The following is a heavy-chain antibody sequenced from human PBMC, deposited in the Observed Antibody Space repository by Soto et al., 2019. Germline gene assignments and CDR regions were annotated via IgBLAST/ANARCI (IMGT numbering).Heavy chain of an antibody. Sequence: EVQLLESGGGLVQPGGSLRLSCAASGFSFSSYAMSWVRQAPGKGLEWVSAISGSGGSTYYADSVRGQFTISRDNSKNTLYLQMNSLRAEDTAVYYCAKDPHPYNILTGDYRTWGQGTLVTVSS. CDR2: ISGSGGST. CDR3: AKDPHPYNILTGDYRT. V-gene: IGHV3-23*01. J-gene: IGHJ5*02. D-gene: IGHD3-9*01. CDR1: GFSFSSYA.